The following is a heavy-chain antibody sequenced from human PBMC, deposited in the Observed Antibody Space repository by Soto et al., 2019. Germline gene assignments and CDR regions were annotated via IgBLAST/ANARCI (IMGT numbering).Heavy chain of an antibody. CDR3: AKTTEAVAGTVYGY. CDR1: GFTFSNYA. D-gene: IGHD6-19*01. CDR2: IGGGGGST. J-gene: IGHJ4*02. Sequence: PGGSLRLSCAASGFTFSNYAMGWVRQAPGKGLEWVSAIGGGGGSTYYADSVKGRFTISRDNSKNTLYLQVNSLRAEDTAVYYCAKTTEAVAGTVYGYWGQGALVTVSS. V-gene: IGHV3-23*01.